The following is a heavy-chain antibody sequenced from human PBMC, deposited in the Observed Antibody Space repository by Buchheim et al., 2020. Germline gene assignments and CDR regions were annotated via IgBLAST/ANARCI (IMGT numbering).Heavy chain of an antibody. V-gene: IGHV4-61*02. CDR3: ARVRYNWNYFDY. J-gene: IGHJ4*02. CDR1: GGSISSCSYY. Sequence: QVQLQESGPGLVKPSQTLSLTCTVSGGSISSCSYYWSWIRQPAGKGLEWIGRIYTSGSTNYNPSLKSRVTISVDTSKNQFSLKLSSVTAADTAVYYCARVRYNWNYFDYWGQGTL. D-gene: IGHD1-20*01. CDR2: IYTSGST.